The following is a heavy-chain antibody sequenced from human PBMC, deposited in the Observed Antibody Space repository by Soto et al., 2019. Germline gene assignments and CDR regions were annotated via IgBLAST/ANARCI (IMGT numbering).Heavy chain of an antibody. CDR3: AKLLNYDFWRGYPENSFDY. CDR1: GFTFSSYA. Sequence: EVQLLESGGGLVQPGGSLRLSCAASGFTFSSYAMSWVRQAPGKGLEWVSAISGSGGSTYYADSVKGRFTISRDNSKNTLYLQMNSLRAEDTAVYYCAKLLNYDFWRGYPENSFDYWGQGTLVTVSS. CDR2: ISGSGGST. D-gene: IGHD3-3*01. V-gene: IGHV3-23*01. J-gene: IGHJ4*02.